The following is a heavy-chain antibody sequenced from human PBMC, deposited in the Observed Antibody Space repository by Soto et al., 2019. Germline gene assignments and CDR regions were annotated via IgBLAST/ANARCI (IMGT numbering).Heavy chain of an antibody. J-gene: IGHJ6*03. Sequence: SETLSLTCAVYGGSFSGYYWSWIRQPPGKGLEWIGEINHSGSTNYNPSLKSRVTISVDTSKNQFSLKLSSVTAAATAVYYRARIHLTSYRYYYHHYSIDVWGKGTTVTVSS. D-gene: IGHD2-2*01. CDR1: GGSFSGYY. CDR3: ARIHLTSYRYYYHHYSIDV. CDR2: INHSGST. V-gene: IGHV4-34*01.